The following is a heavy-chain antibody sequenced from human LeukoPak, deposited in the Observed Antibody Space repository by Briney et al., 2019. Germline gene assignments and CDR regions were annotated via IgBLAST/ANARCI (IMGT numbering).Heavy chain of an antibody. J-gene: IGHJ4*02. CDR1: GFTFSSYS. Sequence: PGGSLRLSCAASGFTFSSYSMHWVRQAPGKGLEWVAVISYDGSNKYYADSVKERFTISRDNSKNTLYLQMNSLRAEDTAVYCCTRDPDMVRGVISPDYWGQGTLVTVSS. CDR3: TRDPDMVRGVISPDY. V-gene: IGHV3-30*04. D-gene: IGHD3-10*01. CDR2: ISYDGSNK.